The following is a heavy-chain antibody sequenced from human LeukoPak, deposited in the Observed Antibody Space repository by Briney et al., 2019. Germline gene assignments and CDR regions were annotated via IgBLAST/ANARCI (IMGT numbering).Heavy chain of an antibody. V-gene: IGHV3-48*04. J-gene: IGHJ4*02. Sequence: GGSLRLSCAASGFTFSSYSMNWVRQAPGKGLEWVSYISSSSSTIYYADSVKGRFTISRDNAKNSLYLQMNSLRAEDTAVYYCARDFPTGPGYWGRGTLVTVSS. CDR3: ARDFPTGPGY. CDR2: ISSSSSTI. CDR1: GFTFSSYS.